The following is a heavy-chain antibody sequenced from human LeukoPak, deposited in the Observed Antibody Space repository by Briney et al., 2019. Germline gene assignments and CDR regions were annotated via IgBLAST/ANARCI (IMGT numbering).Heavy chain of an antibody. D-gene: IGHD2-15*01. CDR1: GGSFSGYY. J-gene: IGHJ6*03. CDR3: ARQAYCSGGSCDYYYYYYMDV. Sequence: SETLSLTCAVYGGSFSGYYWSWIRQPPGKGLEWIGEINHSGSTNYNPSLKSRVTISVDTSKNQFSLKLSSVTAADTAVYYCARQAYCSGGSCDYYYYYYMDVWGKGTTVTVSS. CDR2: INHSGST. V-gene: IGHV4-34*01.